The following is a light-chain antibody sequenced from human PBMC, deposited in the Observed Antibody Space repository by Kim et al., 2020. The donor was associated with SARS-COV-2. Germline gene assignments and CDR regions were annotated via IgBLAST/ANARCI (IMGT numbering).Light chain of an antibody. CDR2: GIS. CDR1: SSNIGAGYD. Sequence: QRGTISCTGSSSNIGAGYDVHWYQHLPGTAPKLLIYGISNRASGVLDRFSGSKSGTSASLAITGLQAEDEADYYCQSYDSSLSGWVFGGGTKVTVL. J-gene: IGLJ3*02. CDR3: QSYDSSLSGWV. V-gene: IGLV1-40*01.